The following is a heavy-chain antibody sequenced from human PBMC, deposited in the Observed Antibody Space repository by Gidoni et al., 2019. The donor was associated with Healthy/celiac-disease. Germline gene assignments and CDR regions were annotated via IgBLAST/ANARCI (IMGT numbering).Heavy chain of an antibody. CDR2: ISSSSSYI. CDR3: ARFRYSGSYFDY. V-gene: IGHV3-21*01. CDR1: GFTFSSYS. Sequence: EVQLVESGGGLVKPGGSLRLSCAASGFTFSSYSMNWVRQAPGKGLAWVSSISSSSSYIYYADSVKGRFTISRDNAKNSLYLQMNSLRAEDTAVYYCARFRYSGSYFDYWGQGTLVTVSS. J-gene: IGHJ4*02. D-gene: IGHD1-26*01.